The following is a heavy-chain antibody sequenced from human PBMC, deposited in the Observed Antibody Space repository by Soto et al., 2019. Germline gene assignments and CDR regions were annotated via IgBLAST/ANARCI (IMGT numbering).Heavy chain of an antibody. Sequence: QVQLQQSGPGLVKPSQTLSLTCTVSGGSISSGGYYWGWVRQHPGKGLEWIGYIYYSGSTYYNPSLQSRVTISVVTSKNQFSLKLSSATAADTAVYYCVRCPHAVSGDHFDLWGRGTLVTVSS. J-gene: IGHJ2*01. CDR1: GGSISSGGYY. CDR2: IYYSGST. V-gene: IGHV4-31*03. CDR3: VRCPHAVSGDHFDL. D-gene: IGHD6-19*01.